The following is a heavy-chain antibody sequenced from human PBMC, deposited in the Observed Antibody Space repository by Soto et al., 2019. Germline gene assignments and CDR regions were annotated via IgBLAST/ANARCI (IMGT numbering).Heavy chain of an antibody. CDR3: ARVRGQWLVPNYCDY. D-gene: IGHD6-19*01. Sequence: QVQLQQWGAGLLRPSETLSLTCAVYGGSFSGYNWSWIRQPPGNGLEWIGEINHSGSTIYNPSLKSRVTISVDTAKNQFSLKLSSVTAADTAVYYCARVRGQWLVPNYCDYWGQGALVTVSS. J-gene: IGHJ4*02. CDR2: INHSGST. V-gene: IGHV4-34*01. CDR1: GGSFSGYN.